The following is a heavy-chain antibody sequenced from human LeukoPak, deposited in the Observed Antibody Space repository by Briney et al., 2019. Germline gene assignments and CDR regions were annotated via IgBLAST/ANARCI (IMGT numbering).Heavy chain of an antibody. CDR2: IIPIFGTA. J-gene: IGHJ6*03. D-gene: IGHD3-3*01. V-gene: IGHV1-69*13. CDR1: GGTFSSYA. Sequence: ASVKVSCKASGGTFSSYAISWVRQAPGQGLEWMGGIIPIFGTANYAQKFQGRVTITADESTSTAYMELSSLRSEDTAVYYCAFGKYDFWSGYYTGGVSYYYYYMDVWGKGTTVTVSS. CDR3: AFGKYDFWSGYYTGGVSYYYYYMDV.